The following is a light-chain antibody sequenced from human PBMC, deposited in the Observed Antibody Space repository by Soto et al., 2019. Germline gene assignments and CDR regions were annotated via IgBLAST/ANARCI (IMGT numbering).Light chain of an antibody. CDR2: VAS. CDR3: QQYGSPPPA. Sequence: EIVLTQCPGTLSLYPGERATRSYRASQSVSSSYLAWYQQKPGQAPRLLIYVASSRATGIPDRFSGSGSGTNFTLSICRREPEDFAVYSCQQYGSPPPACDQGTKVDIK. CDR1: QSVSSSY. V-gene: IGKV3-20*01. J-gene: IGKJ1*01.